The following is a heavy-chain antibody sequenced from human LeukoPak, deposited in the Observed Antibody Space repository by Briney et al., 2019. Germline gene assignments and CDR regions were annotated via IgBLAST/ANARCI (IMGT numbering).Heavy chain of an antibody. CDR2: IHYSGST. CDR1: GGSITNYY. Sequence: SETLSLTCTVSGGSITNYYWTWIRQPPGKGLEWSGYIHYSGSTNYNPSLKSRVTISVDTSKNQFSLKLSSVTAADTAVYYCARASVTYYYYYYMDVWGKGTTVTVSS. CDR3: ARASVTYYYYYYMDV. J-gene: IGHJ6*03. V-gene: IGHV4-59*01. D-gene: IGHD4-11*01.